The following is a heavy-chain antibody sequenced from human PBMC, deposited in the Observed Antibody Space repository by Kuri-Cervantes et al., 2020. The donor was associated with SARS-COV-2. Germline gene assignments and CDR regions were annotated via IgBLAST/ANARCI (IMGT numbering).Heavy chain of an antibody. CDR3: AKDGLGYNWNAGGWFDP. CDR1: GFNFSRTD. D-gene: IGHD1-20*01. CDR2: ISHDGKNK. V-gene: IGHV3-30*18. Sequence: GGSLRLSCAASGFNFSRTDMHWVRQAPGKGLEWVAVISHDGKNKKCIASGKGRFTISRDNSQNTLYLQMNSLRAEDTAVYYCAKDGLGYNWNAGGWFDPWGQGTLVTVSS. J-gene: IGHJ5*02.